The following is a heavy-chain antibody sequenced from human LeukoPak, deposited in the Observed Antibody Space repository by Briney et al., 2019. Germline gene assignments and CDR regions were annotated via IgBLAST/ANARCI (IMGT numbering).Heavy chain of an antibody. CDR1: GFTFSNYW. CDR3: ARDDVSGYKFYYYYYGMDV. V-gene: IGHV3-7*05. D-gene: IGHD3-3*01. Sequence: GGSLRLSCAASGFTFSNYWMSWVRQAPGKGLEWVAIIKQDGSEKYYVDSVKGRFTISRDNAKNSLYLRMNSLRAEDTAVYYCARDDVSGYKFYYYYYGMDVWGQGTTVTVSS. J-gene: IGHJ6*02. CDR2: IKQDGSEK.